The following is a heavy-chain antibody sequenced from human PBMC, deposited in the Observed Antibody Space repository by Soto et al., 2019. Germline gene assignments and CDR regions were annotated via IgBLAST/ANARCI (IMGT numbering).Heavy chain of an antibody. CDR2: ISANSGNT. D-gene: IGHD6-25*01. V-gene: IGHV1-18*04. CDR1: GYSFTSYG. Sequence: QVQLVQSGPEVKKPGASVTVSCKASGYSFTSYGVSWVRQAPGQGLEWMGWISANSGNTDYAQKFRGRVTMTTATSTSTAYMDLRSLRSDDTAVYYCVRDPQRNDYWGQGPLVTVSS. CDR3: VRDPQRNDY. J-gene: IGHJ4*02.